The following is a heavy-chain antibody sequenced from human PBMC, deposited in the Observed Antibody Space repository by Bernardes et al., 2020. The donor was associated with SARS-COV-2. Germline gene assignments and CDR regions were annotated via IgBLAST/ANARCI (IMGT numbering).Heavy chain of an antibody. D-gene: IGHD3-16*02. CDR1: GGSISSYY. V-gene: IGHV4-59*01. J-gene: IGHJ6*02. CDR3: ARGGDYVWGSYRYYYYYGMDV. Sequence: SETLSLTCTVSGGSISSYYWSWIRQPPGKGLEWIGYIYYSGSTNYNPSLKSRVTISVDTSKNQFSLKLSSVTAADTAVYYCARGGDYVWGSYRYYYYYGMDVWGQGTTVTVSS. CDR2: IYYSGST.